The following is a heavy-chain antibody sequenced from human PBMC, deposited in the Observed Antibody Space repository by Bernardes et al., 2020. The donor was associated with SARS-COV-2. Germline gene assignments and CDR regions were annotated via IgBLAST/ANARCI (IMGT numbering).Heavy chain of an antibody. CDR3: VGSSCGVDCYIGGLRSWDYGMDV. D-gene: IGHD2-21*02. CDR1: GGSISSSNFY. V-gene: IGHV4-39*07. J-gene: IGHJ6*02. CDR2: INHSGST. Sequence: SETLSLTCTVSGGSISSSNFYWGWIRQPPGKGLEWIGEINHSGSTNYNPSLKSRVTISVDTSKNQFSLKLSSVTAADTAVYYCVGSSCGVDCYIGGLRSWDYGMDVWGQGTTVTVSS.